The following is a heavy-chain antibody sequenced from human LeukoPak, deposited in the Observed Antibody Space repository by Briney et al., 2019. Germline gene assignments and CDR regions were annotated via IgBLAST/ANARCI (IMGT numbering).Heavy chain of an antibody. J-gene: IGHJ1*01. CDR3: AGRGHRYSRD. CDR2: IQDSGIT. V-gene: IGHV4-4*09. Sequence: SETLSLTCNVSGDSVSSGYWSWIRQSPGKGLEWIGFIQDSGITDYNPSLKSRLYMSVDISKNQFPLNLRSVTAADTAVYYCAGRGHRYSRDWGQGILVTISS. D-gene: IGHD2-15*01. CDR1: GDSVSSGY.